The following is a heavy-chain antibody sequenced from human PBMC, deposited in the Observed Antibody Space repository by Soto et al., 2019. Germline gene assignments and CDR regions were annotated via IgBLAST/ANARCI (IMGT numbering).Heavy chain of an antibody. D-gene: IGHD6-13*01. V-gene: IGHV3-23*01. Sequence: EEQLLESGGGLVQPGGSLRLSCAASGFTFSNYAMIWVRQAPGKGLEWVSAISGSGGSTDYADSVKGRFTISRDSSKNTLYLQMNSLRAEDTAVYYCAKVAGRDTSGYSSSWYYGMDVWGQGTTVTVSS. J-gene: IGHJ6*02. CDR3: AKVAGRDTSGYSSSWYYGMDV. CDR1: GFTFSNYA. CDR2: ISGSGGST.